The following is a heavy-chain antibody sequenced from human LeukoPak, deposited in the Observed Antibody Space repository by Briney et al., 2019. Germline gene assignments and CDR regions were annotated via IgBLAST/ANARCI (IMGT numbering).Heavy chain of an antibody. Sequence: SETLSLTCTVSGGSINSDGYYWSWIRQHPGKGLEWIGYIYYRGSTYYNPSLKSRVTISVDTSKNQFSLKLSSVTAADTAVYYCARGPTYSYGYGDYWGQGTLVTVSS. D-gene: IGHD5-18*01. J-gene: IGHJ4*02. V-gene: IGHV4-31*03. CDR1: GGSINSDGYY. CDR3: ARGPTYSYGYGDY. CDR2: IYYRGST.